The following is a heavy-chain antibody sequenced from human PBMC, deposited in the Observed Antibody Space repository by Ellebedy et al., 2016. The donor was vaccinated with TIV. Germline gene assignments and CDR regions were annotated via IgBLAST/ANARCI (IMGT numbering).Heavy chain of an antibody. J-gene: IGHJ4*02. CDR3: ARIGFQYGPLDY. CDR1: GASISDYY. V-gene: IGHV4-59*01. CDR2: IYNSGST. Sequence: MPSETLSLTCTVSGASISDYYWSWIRQPPGKGLEWIGYIYNSGSTNYNPSLKSRVTISVDTSKNQFSLKLRSVTAADTAVYYCARIGFQYGPLDYWGQGTLVTVSS. D-gene: IGHD2/OR15-2a*01.